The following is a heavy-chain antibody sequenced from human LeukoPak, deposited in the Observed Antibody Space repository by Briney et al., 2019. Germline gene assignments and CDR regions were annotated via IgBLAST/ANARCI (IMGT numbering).Heavy chain of an antibody. J-gene: IGHJ4*02. CDR3: AKDRVYSSGWYYFDY. V-gene: IGHV3-23*01. D-gene: IGHD6-19*01. CDR1: GFTFSSYA. Sequence: GRSLRLSCAASGFTFSSYAMHWVRQAPGKGLEWVSAISGSGGSTYYADSVKGRFTISRDNSKNTLYLQMNSLRAEDTAVYYCAKDRVYSSGWYYFDYWGQGTLVTVSS. CDR2: ISGSGGST.